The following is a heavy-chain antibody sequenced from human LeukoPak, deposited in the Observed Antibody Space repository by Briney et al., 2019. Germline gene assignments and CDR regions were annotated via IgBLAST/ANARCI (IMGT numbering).Heavy chain of an antibody. V-gene: IGHV3-66*01. J-gene: IGHJ4*02. CDR1: GFTFSSCA. D-gene: IGHD6-19*01. CDR2: IYSSGNT. CDR3: ARDRSITMAGTNDY. Sequence: PGGSLRLSCAASGFTFSSCAMSWVRQAPGKGLDWVSIIYSSGNTYYADSVKGRFTISRDNSQNTLYLQMNSLSAEDTAMYYCARDRSITMAGTNDYWGQGTLVTISS.